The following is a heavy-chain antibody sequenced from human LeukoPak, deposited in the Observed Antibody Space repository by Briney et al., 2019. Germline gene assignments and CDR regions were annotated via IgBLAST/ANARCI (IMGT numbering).Heavy chain of an antibody. D-gene: IGHD2/OR15-2a*01. CDR3: AHGFFYLGMDV. V-gene: IGHV6-1*01. CDR1: GDSISSKNAA. Sequence: SQTLSLTCAISGDSISSKNAAWTWIRQSPSRGLEWVGRTYYRSKWYYDYAVSVKSRISINPDTSKNQFSLQLNSVTPEDTAVYYCAHGFFYLGMDVWGQGTTVTVSS. CDR2: TYYRSKWYY. J-gene: IGHJ6*02.